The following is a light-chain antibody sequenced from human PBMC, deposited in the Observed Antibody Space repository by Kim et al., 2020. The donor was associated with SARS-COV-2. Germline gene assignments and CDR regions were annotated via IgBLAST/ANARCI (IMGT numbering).Light chain of an antibody. CDR2: DVT. V-gene: IGLV2-14*03. CDR1: SSDIGGHEY. Sequence: QSITISCTGTSSDIGGHEYVSWYQHHPGRAPKFMIYDVTKRPSGVSNRFSASKSGNTASLTISGLQAEDEADYYCSSYRTGSTPVVFGGGTQLTVL. CDR3: SSYRTGSTPVV. J-gene: IGLJ2*01.